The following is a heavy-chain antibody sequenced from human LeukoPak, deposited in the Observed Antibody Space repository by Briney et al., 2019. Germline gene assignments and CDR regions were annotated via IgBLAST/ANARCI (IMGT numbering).Heavy chain of an antibody. J-gene: IGHJ4*02. Sequence: SVKVSCKASGGTFSCYAISWVRQAPGQGLEWMGGIIPIFGTANYAQKFQGRVTITADESTSTAYMELSSLRSEDTAVYYCAREELLWFGEYPTLYFDYWGQGTLVTVSS. D-gene: IGHD3-10*01. V-gene: IGHV1-69*01. CDR2: IIPIFGTA. CDR3: AREELLWFGEYPTLYFDY. CDR1: GGTFSCYA.